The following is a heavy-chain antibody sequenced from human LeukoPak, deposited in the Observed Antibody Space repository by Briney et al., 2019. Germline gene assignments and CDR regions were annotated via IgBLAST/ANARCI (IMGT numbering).Heavy chain of an antibody. D-gene: IGHD4-17*01. J-gene: IGHJ4*02. CDR3: ARDRDYGAPDY. CDR1: GFTFSSFW. V-gene: IGHV3-7*01. Sequence: PGGSLRLSCAASGFTFSSFWMNWVRQAPGKGLEWVANIKQDGSEKYFVDSVKGRFTISRDNAKNSLYLHMNTLRAEDTAVYYCARDRDYGAPDYWGQGTLVTVSS. CDR2: IKQDGSEK.